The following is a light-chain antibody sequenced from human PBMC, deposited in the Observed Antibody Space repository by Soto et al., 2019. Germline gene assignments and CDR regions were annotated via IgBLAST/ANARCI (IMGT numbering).Light chain of an antibody. CDR3: QHYNSYSRT. CDR2: KAS. Sequence: DIQMTQSPSTLSASIGDRVAITCRASDNIGPWVAWYQQKPGKAPKLLIYKASTLETGAPSRFADSGSGTGFPLTIPRLQPDDFPTYYGQHYNSYSRTFGQGTKVEV. V-gene: IGKV1-5*03. J-gene: IGKJ1*01. CDR1: DNIGPW.